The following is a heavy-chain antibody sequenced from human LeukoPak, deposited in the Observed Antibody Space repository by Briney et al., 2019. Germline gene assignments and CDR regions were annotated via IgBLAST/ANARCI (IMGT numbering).Heavy chain of an antibody. Sequence: GASVKVFCKASGYTFTSYGISWVRQAPGQGLEWMGWISAYNGNTNYAQKLQGRVTMTTDTSTSTAYMELRSLRSDDTAVYYCARGEEGATRGIPIDYWGQGTLVTVSS. J-gene: IGHJ4*02. V-gene: IGHV1-18*01. CDR3: ARGEEGATRGIPIDY. CDR1: GYTFTSYG. D-gene: IGHD1-26*01. CDR2: ISAYNGNT.